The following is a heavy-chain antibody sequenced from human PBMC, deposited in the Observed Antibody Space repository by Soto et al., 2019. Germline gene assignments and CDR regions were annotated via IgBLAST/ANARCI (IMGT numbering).Heavy chain of an antibody. Sequence: LSLTCTVSGGSISSGGYYMHWIRQTPGKGLEWVSYISGNGEATYYTDSVKGRFTISRDSAKNSLYLQMNSLRVDDTAVYYCAKSRWQQLPQGSWGQGTLVTVS. D-gene: IGHD6-13*01. V-gene: IGHV3-11*01. CDR2: ISGNGEAT. CDR3: AKSRWQQLPQGS. CDR1: GGSISSGGYY. J-gene: IGHJ5*02.